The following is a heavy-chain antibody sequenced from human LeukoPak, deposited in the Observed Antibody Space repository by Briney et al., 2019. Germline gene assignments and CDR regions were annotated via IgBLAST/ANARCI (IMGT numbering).Heavy chain of an antibody. CDR3: AAGDLDY. CDR1: GFRFSSYW. CDR2: IKQDGSEK. J-gene: IGHJ4*02. V-gene: IGHV3-7*01. Sequence: PGGSLRLSCAASGFRFSSYWMSWVRQAPGKGLEWVANIKQDGSEKYYVDSVKGRFTISRDNAKNSLYLQMNSLRAEDTAVYYCAAGDLDYWGQGTLVTVSS. D-gene: IGHD3-16*01.